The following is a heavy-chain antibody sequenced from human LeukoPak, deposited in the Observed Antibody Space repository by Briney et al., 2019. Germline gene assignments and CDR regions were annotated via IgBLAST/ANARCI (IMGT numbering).Heavy chain of an antibody. CDR1: GYTFTGYY. J-gene: IGHJ4*02. CDR2: INPNSGGT. V-gene: IGHV1-2*02. CDR3: ARAAGVVAATPLDY. D-gene: IGHD2-15*01. Sequence: GAPVKVSCKASGYTFTGYYMHWVRQAPGQGLEWMGWINPNSGGTNYAQKFQGRVTMTRDTSISTAYMELSRLRSDDTAVYYCARAAGVVAATPLDYWGQGTLVTVSS.